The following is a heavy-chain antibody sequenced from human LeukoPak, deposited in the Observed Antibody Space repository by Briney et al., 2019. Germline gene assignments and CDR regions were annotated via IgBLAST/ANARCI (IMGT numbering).Heavy chain of an antibody. Sequence: SETLSLTCPVSGRSLSSYYWRWIRQPAGKGLEWIGRIYTSGSTNYNPSLKSRVTMSVDTSKNQFSLRLSSVTAGDTAVYYWAKGVSRGYGIILDYWGQGTLVTVSS. V-gene: IGHV4-4*07. CDR1: GRSLSSYY. CDR2: IYTSGST. CDR3: AKGVSRGYGIILDY. D-gene: IGHD3-22*01. J-gene: IGHJ4*02.